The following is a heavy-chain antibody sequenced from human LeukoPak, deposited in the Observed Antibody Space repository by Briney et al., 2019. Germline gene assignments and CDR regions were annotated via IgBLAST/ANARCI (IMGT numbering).Heavy chain of an antibody. D-gene: IGHD3-22*01. CDR1: GFTFSSYW. CDR2: IKQDGSEK. CDR3: ARDPSSGYYFWGVYYYYYYMDV. J-gene: IGHJ6*03. V-gene: IGHV3-7*01. Sequence: GGSLRLACAASGFTFSSYWMSWVRQAQGKGLEGVANIKQDGSEKYYVDSVKGRFTISRDNAKNSLYLQMNSLRAEDTAVYYCARDPSSGYYFWGVYYYYYYMDVWGKGTTVTVSS.